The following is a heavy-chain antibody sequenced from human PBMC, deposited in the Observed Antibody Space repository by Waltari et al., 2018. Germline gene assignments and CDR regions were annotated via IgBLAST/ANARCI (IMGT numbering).Heavy chain of an antibody. D-gene: IGHD5-12*01. Sequence: QVQLVQSGPEVKKPGSSVKVSCTASGDHFTNYAISWVRLAPGQGLEWMGRVITVCGSTSSLQRIQDGGTLTADTVTRTADIDLGSLRDEETAIYYCARDPGGYDYNLYFRGLDVWGQGTTVTVSS. CDR3: ARDPGGYDYNLYFRGLDV. CDR1: GDHFTNYA. V-gene: IGHV1-69*14. CDR2: VITVCGST. J-gene: IGHJ6*02.